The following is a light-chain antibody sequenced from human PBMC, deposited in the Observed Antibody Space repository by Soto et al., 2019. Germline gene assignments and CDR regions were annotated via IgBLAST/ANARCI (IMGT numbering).Light chain of an antibody. CDR2: GVS. V-gene: IGKV3-11*01. CDR1: QSVSRY. J-gene: IGKJ2*01. CDR3: QQRSNWGMYT. Sequence: EIVLTQSPATLSLSPGERATLSCRASQSVSRYLAWFQQKPGQAPRLLIYGVSNRATGIPARFSGSGSGTDFKLTISSLEPEDFAVYYCQQRSNWGMYTFGQGTKLEIK.